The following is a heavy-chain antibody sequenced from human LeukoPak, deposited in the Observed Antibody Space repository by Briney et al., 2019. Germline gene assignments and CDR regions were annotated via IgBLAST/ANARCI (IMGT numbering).Heavy chain of an antibody. D-gene: IGHD6-19*01. CDR2: IYYSGST. CDR1: GGSISSSSYY. V-gene: IGHV4-61*01. Sequence: SETLSLTCTVSGGSISSSSYYWSWIRQPPGKGLEWIGYIYYSGSTNYNPSLKSRVTISVDTSKNQFSLKLSSVTAANTAVYYCARALYSSGHLDYWGQGTLVTVSS. J-gene: IGHJ4*02. CDR3: ARALYSSGHLDY.